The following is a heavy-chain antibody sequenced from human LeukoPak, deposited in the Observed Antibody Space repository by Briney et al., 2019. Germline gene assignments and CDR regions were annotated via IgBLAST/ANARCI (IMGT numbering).Heavy chain of an antibody. CDR3: ARDMSMTKGYCSSTSCSGPLGQH. CDR1: GGSISSSNW. V-gene: IGHV4-4*02. D-gene: IGHD2-2*01. CDR2: IYYSGST. Sequence: PSGTLSLTCAVSGGSISSSNWWSWVRQPPGKGLEWIGSIYYSGSTYYNPSLKSRVTISVDTSKNQFSLKLSSVTAADTAVYYCARDMSMTKGYCSSTSCSGPLGQHWGQGTLVTVSS. J-gene: IGHJ1*01.